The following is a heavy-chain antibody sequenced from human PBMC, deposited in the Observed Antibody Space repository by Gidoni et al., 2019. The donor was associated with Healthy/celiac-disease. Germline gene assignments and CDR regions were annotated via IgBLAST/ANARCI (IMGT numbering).Heavy chain of an antibody. D-gene: IGHD3-22*01. CDR2: IWYDGSNK. J-gene: IGHJ4*02. Sequence: QVQLVESGGGVVQPGRSLRLSCAASGFPFSSSGMHWVRQAPGKGLEWVAVIWYDGSNKYYADSVKGRFTISRDNSKNTLYLQMNSLRAEDTAVYYCARDSLPYYYDSSGYYPLDWGQGTLVTVSS. CDR3: ARDSLPYYYDSSGYYPLD. CDR1: GFPFSSSG. V-gene: IGHV3-33*08.